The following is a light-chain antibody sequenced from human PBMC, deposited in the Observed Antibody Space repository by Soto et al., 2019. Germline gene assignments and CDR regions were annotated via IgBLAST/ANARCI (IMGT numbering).Light chain of an antibody. Sequence: IRMTQSPSSLSASTGDRVTITCRASQSISSWLAWYQQKPGKAPKLLIYDASSLESGVPSRFSGSGSGTEFTLTISSLQPDDFATYYCQQYNSYSTWTFGQGTKVDI. J-gene: IGKJ1*01. CDR3: QQYNSYSTWT. CDR2: DAS. CDR1: QSISSW. V-gene: IGKV1-5*01.